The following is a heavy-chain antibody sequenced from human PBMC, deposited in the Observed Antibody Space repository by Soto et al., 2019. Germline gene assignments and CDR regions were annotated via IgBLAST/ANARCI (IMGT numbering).Heavy chain of an antibody. D-gene: IGHD5-18*01. CDR3: AKLPAMERFDY. CDR2: ISYDGSNK. Sequence: GRSMRLSCAASGFTCSNYGMHWVRQAPGKGLEWVAVISYDGSNKYYADSVKGRFTISRDNSKNTLYLQMNSLRAEDPAVYYCAKLPAMERFDYSGQGTLVTVSS. CDR1: GFTCSNYG. J-gene: IGHJ4*02. V-gene: IGHV3-30*18.